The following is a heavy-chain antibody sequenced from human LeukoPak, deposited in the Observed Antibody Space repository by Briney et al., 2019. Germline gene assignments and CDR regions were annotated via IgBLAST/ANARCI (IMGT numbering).Heavy chain of an antibody. CDR1: GFTFSSYG. J-gene: IGHJ4*02. Sequence: PGRSLRLSCAASGFTFSSYGMHWVRKAPGKGLEWVAVISYDGSNKYYADSVKGRFTISRDNSKNTLYLQMNSLRAEDTAVYYCAKEWVGYFDYWGQGTLVAVSS. V-gene: IGHV3-30*18. CDR3: AKEWVGYFDY. CDR2: ISYDGSNK. D-gene: IGHD1-26*01.